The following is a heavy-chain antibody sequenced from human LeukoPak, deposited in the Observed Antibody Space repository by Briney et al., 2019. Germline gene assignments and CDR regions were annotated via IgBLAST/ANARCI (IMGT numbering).Heavy chain of an antibody. CDR3: AREDSPYYFDY. CDR1: GFTFSDYY. CDR2: ISSSSSYI. J-gene: IGHJ4*02. V-gene: IGHV3-11*06. Sequence: AGGSLRLSCAASGFTFSDYYMSWIRQAPGKGLEWVSSISSSSSYIYYADSVKGRFTISRDNAKNSLYLQMNSLRAEDTAVYYCAREDSPYYFDYWGQGTLVTVSS.